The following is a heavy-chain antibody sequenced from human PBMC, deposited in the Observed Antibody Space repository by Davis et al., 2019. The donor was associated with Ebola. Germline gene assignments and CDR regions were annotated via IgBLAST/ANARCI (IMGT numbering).Heavy chain of an antibody. V-gene: IGHV3-23*01. CDR1: GFDFRKYA. D-gene: IGHD1-1*01. CDR3: AKNLRVAPPTGTTLNAFDV. CDR2: ISGSSGRT. J-gene: IGHJ3*01. Sequence: PGGSLRLSCAASGFDFRKYAMAWVRQAPGKGLEWVSGISGSSGRTVYADSVKGRFAISRDNAKRSLYLHMTFLSADDTAVYYCAKNLRVAPPTGTTLNAFDVWGQGTMVTVSS.